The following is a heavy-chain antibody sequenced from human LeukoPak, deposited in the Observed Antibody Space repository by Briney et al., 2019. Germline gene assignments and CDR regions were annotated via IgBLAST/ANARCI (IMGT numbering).Heavy chain of an antibody. D-gene: IGHD1-1*01. CDR1: GYTFTSYY. CDR2: INPSGGST. J-gene: IGHJ4*02. V-gene: IGHV1-46*01. CDR3: ARDRAGATRRYYFDY. Sequence: ASVKVSCKASGYTFTSYYMHWVRQAPGQGLEWMGIINPSGGSTTYAQKFQGRLTMTTDTSTTTAYMELRSLRSDDTAVYYCARDRAGATRRYYFDYWGQGTLVTVSS.